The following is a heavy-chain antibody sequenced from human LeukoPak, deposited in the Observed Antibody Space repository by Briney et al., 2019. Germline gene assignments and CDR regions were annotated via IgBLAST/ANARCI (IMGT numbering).Heavy chain of an antibody. CDR3: ARDPSNTSGRYQYFDY. Sequence: GASVKVSCKTSGYSFTHHGVSWVRQAPGQGLEWMGRISGFNGDTIYAQKLQGRITMTKDASAATAYMELRSLTSDDTAVYYCARDPSNTSGRYQYFDYWSRGTVVTVSS. V-gene: IGHV1-18*01. J-gene: IGHJ2*01. CDR1: GYSFTHHG. D-gene: IGHD6-19*01. CDR2: ISGFNGDT.